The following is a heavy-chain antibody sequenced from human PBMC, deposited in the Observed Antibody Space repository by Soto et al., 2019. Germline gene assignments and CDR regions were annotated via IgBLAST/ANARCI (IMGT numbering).Heavy chain of an antibody. Sequence: QVQLVQSGAEVKKPGASVKVSCKASGYTFTNYGISWVRQAPGQGLEWMGWINAYNGNTKSAQKLQXXVXLTTDTSTSTAYMELRSLRSDDTAVYYCARDAAAGLNDCWGQGTLVTVSS. CDR1: GYTFTNYG. CDR2: INAYNGNT. D-gene: IGHD6-13*01. CDR3: ARDAAAGLNDC. J-gene: IGHJ4*02. V-gene: IGHV1-18*01.